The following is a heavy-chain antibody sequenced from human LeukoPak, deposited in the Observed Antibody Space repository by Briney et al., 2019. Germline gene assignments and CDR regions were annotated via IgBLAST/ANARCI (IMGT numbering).Heavy chain of an antibody. J-gene: IGHJ2*01. CDR2: IKQDGSEK. V-gene: IGHV3-7*01. CDR1: GFTFSRYW. D-gene: IGHD2-2*01. Sequence: GGSLRLSCTVSGFTFSRYWMTWVRQAPGKGLEWVANIKQDGSEKYYVDSVKGRFTISRDNARNSLYLQMNSLRVEDTAVYYCAKDYQYQLLSYFDLWGRGTLVTVSS. CDR3: AKDYQYQLLSYFDL.